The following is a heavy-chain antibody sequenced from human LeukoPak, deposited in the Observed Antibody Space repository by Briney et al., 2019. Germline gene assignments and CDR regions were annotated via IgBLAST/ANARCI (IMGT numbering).Heavy chain of an antibody. CDR1: GFTFSSYG. CDR3: ARGDYYDVYDAFDI. Sequence: GGSLRLSCAASGFTFSSYGMHWVRQAPGKGLEWVGVIWYDGSSKYYADSVKGRFTISREYSKKTLYLQMYIIRAEDTAVYYCARGDYYDVYDAFDIWGQGTMVTVYS. CDR2: IWYDGSSK. J-gene: IGHJ3*02. V-gene: IGHV3-33*01. D-gene: IGHD3-3*01.